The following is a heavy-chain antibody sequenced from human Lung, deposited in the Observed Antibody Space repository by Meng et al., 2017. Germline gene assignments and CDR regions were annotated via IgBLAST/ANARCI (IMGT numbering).Heavy chain of an antibody. D-gene: IGHD4-11*01. V-gene: IGHV4-34*01. J-gene: IGHJ4*02. CDR3: ARGPTTMAHDFDY. CDR1: GGSFSDYY. Sequence: QAQLQQWGAGLLKPSDTRSLSCVVSGGSFSDYYWSWIRPPPGKGLEWIGEINHSGSTNYNPSLESRATISVDTSQNNLSLKLSSVTAADSAVYYCARGPTTMAHDFDYWGQGTLVTVSS. CDR2: INHSGST.